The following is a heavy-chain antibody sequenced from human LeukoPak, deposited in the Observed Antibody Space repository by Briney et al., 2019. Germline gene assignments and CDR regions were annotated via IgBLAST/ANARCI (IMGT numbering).Heavy chain of an antibody. J-gene: IGHJ3*02. Sequence: ASVKVSCKVSGYTLTELSMHWVRQAPGKGLEWMGGFDPEDGETIYAQKFQGRVTMTEDTSTDTAYMELSSLRSEDTAVYYCATEAPMEPVTGDAFDIWGQGTMVTVSS. CDR2: FDPEDGET. CDR3: ATEAPMEPVTGDAFDI. D-gene: IGHD1-26*01. V-gene: IGHV1-24*01. CDR1: GYTLTELS.